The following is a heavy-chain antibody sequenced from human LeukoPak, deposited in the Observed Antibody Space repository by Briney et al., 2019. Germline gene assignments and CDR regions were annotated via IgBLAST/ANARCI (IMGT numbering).Heavy chain of an antibody. D-gene: IGHD4-11*01. V-gene: IGHV3-23*01. Sequence: GGSLRLSCAASEFTFSSYAMTWVRQAPGKGLEWASAISGSGDRTYFADSVKGRFSITRDNSKNTLYLQMNSLRAEDTAVYYCTKSSSKTNFYYMDVWGKGTTVTVSS. CDR2: ISGSGDRT. J-gene: IGHJ6*03. CDR3: TKSSSKTNFYYMDV. CDR1: EFTFSSYA.